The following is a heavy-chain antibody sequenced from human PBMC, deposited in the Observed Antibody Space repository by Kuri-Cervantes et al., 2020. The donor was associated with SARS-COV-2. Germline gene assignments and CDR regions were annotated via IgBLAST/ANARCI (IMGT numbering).Heavy chain of an antibody. V-gene: IGHV4-39*07. Sequence: SETLSLTCTVSGGSISSSSYYWGWIRQPPGKGLEWIGSIYYSGSTNYNPSLKSRVTISVDTSKNQFSLKLSSVTAADTAVYYCARGLGLYCSGGSCAKWFDPWGQGTLVTVSS. D-gene: IGHD2-15*01. CDR1: GGSISSSSYY. J-gene: IGHJ5*02. CDR3: ARGLGLYCSGGSCAKWFDP. CDR2: IYYSGST.